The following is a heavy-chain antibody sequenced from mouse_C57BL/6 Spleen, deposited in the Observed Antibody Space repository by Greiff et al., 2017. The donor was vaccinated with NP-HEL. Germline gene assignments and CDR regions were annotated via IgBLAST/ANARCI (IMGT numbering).Heavy chain of an antibody. CDR1: GYSFTGYY. CDR3: ARRGTTGYFDY. CDR2: INPSTGGT. J-gene: IGHJ2*01. V-gene: IGHV1-42*01. Sequence: DVKLQESGPELVKPGASVKISCKASGYSFTGYYMNWVKQSPERSLEWIGEINPSTGGTTYNQKFKAKATLTVDKSSSTAYMQLKSLTSEDSAVYYCARRGTTGYFDYWGQGTTLTVSS. D-gene: IGHD2-1*01.